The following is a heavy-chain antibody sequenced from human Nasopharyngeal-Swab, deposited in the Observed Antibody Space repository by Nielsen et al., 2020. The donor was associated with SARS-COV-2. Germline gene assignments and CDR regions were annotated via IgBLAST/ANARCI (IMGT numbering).Heavy chain of an antibody. CDR1: GFTFSSYS. D-gene: IGHD3-3*01. V-gene: IGHV3-48*04. Sequence: GESLKISCAASGFTFSSYSMNWVRQAPGKGPEWVSYISSSSSTIYYADSVKGRFTISRDNAKNSLYLQMNSLRAEDTAVYYCARDGLDYDFWSAYFMDVWGQGTTVTVSS. CDR2: ISSSSSTI. CDR3: ARDGLDYDFWSAYFMDV. J-gene: IGHJ6*02.